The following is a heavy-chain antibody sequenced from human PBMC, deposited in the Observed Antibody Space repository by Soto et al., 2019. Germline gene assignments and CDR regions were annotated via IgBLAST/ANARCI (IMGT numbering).Heavy chain of an antibody. CDR2: INHSGST. V-gene: IGHV4-34*01. CDR3: ARGRAVPIFGVVIRTPTYGMDV. D-gene: IGHD3-3*01. J-gene: IGHJ6*02. CDR1: GGSFSGYY. Sequence: SETLSLTCAVYGGSFSGYYWSWIRQPPGKGLEWIGEINHSGSTNYNPSLKSRVTISVDTSKNQFSLKLSSVTAADTAVYYCARGRAVPIFGVVIRTPTYGMDVWGQGTTVTVSS.